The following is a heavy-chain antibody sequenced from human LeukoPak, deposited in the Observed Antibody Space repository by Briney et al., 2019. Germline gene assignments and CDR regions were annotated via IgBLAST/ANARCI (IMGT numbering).Heavy chain of an antibody. J-gene: IGHJ4*02. CDR1: GFTFSSYV. D-gene: IGHD3-22*01. CDR2: ISGSGGST. CDR3: AKQLYYYDSSAYSPHYYFDY. Sequence: GGSLRLSCAASGFTFSSYVMSWVRQAPGKGLEWVPAISGSGGSTYYADSVKGRFTISRDNSKNTLYLQMNSLRAEDTAVYYCAKQLYYYDSSAYSPHYYFDYWGQGTLVTVPS. V-gene: IGHV3-23*01.